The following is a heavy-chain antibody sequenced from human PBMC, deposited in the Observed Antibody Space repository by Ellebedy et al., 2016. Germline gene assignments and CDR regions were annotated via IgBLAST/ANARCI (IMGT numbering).Heavy chain of an antibody. CDR3: ARDFYDSSGRFDY. CDR2: IIPIFGTA. Sequence: SVKVSXXASGGTFSSYAISWVRQAPGQGLEWMGGIIPIFGTANYAQKFQGRVTITADESTSTAYMELSSLRSEDTAVYYCARDFYDSSGRFDYWGQGTLVTVSS. J-gene: IGHJ4*02. V-gene: IGHV1-69*13. CDR1: GGTFSSYA. D-gene: IGHD3-22*01.